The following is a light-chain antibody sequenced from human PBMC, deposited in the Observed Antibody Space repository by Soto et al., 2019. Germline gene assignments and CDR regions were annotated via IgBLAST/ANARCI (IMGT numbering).Light chain of an antibody. CDR2: RAS. J-gene: IGKJ1*01. CDR1: QSVSIR. Sequence: DIQMTQSPSTLSASVGDRVTITCRASQSVSIRLAWYQHKAGKAPNLLIHRASSLEDGASSRFSGSGSGTEFTLTISSLQPDDSATYYCQQYNSYRAFGQGTKVEIK. CDR3: QQYNSYRA. V-gene: IGKV1-5*03.